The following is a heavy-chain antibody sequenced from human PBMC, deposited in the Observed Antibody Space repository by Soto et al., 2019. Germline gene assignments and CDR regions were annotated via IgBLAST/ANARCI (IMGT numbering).Heavy chain of an antibody. V-gene: IGHV3-23*01. D-gene: IGHD2-15*01. Sequence: GGSLRLSCAASGFTFSSYAMSWVRQAPGKGLEWVSAISGSGGSTYYADSVKGRFTISRDNSKNTLYLQMNSLRAEDTAVYYCAKAQDIFLVVAAVTGGFYYWGQGSLVTVSS. CDR3: AKAQDIFLVVAAVTGGFYY. CDR2: ISGSGGST. J-gene: IGHJ4*01. CDR1: GFTFSSYA.